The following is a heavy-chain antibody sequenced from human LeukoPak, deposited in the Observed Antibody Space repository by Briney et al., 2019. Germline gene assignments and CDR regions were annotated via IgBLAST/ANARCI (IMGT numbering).Heavy chain of an antibody. J-gene: IGHJ4*02. Sequence: SETLSLTCTVSGGSISSSTYYWGWIRQPPGKGLEWIGSIYYSGSTYYNPSLKSRVTISVDTSKNQFSLKLSSVTAADTAVYYCARRQWLAVDYWGQGTLVTVSS. D-gene: IGHD6-19*01. CDR3: ARRQWLAVDY. V-gene: IGHV4-39*07. CDR2: IYYSGST. CDR1: GGSISSSTYY.